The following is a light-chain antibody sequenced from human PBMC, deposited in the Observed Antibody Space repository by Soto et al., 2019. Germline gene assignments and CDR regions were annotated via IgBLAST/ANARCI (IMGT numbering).Light chain of an antibody. Sequence: DIVMTQSPLSLPVTPGEPASISCRSSQSLLHSNGYNYLDWYLQKPGQSPQLLIYLGSNRASGVPDRFSGSGSGTDFTLKISRVEAEDVGVYYCMQCIPTPLCTVGQGTKLEIK. CDR2: LGS. CDR3: MQCIPTPLCT. J-gene: IGKJ2*02. V-gene: IGKV2-28*01. CDR1: QSLLHSNGYNY.